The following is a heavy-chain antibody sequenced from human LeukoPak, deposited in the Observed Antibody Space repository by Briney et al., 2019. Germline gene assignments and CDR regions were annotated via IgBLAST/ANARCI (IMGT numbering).Heavy chain of an antibody. Sequence: GGSLRLSCAASGFTFSDYYMSWIRQAPGKGLEWVSYISSSGSTIYYADSVEGRFTISRDNAKNSLYLQVNSLRAEDTAVYYCARGALNDSSGYFLDYWGQGTVVTVSS. CDR1: GFTFSDYY. D-gene: IGHD3-22*01. CDR2: ISSSGSTI. V-gene: IGHV3-11*04. J-gene: IGHJ4*02. CDR3: ARGALNDSSGYFLDY.